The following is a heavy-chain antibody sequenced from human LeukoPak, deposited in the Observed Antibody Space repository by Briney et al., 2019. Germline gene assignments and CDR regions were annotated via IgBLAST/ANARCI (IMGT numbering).Heavy chain of an antibody. D-gene: IGHD2/OR15-2a*01. J-gene: IGHJ4*02. Sequence: ASVKVSCKASGYTFTSYYIHWVRQAPGQGLDGMAVINPSNCVISYALLFQGRVTVTRDLSTRTVYMDLSSLSSADPAIYYCARVPLFGYYFDFWGQGTLVTVSS. CDR1: GYTFTSYY. CDR3: ARVPLFGYYFDF. V-gene: IGHV1-46*01. CDR2: INPSNCVI.